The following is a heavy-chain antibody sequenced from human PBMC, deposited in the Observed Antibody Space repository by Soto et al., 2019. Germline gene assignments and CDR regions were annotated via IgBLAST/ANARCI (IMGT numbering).Heavy chain of an antibody. CDR1: GGSISSYY. Sequence: QVQLQESGPGLVKPSETLSLTCTVSGGSISSYYWSWIRQPPGKGLEWIGYIYYSGSTNYNPSLNSRVTISVATSKNQFSLKLSFVTAADTAVYYSASRYGGTFDYWGQGTLVTVSS. CDR3: ASRYGGTFDY. CDR2: IYYSGST. V-gene: IGHV4-59*08. J-gene: IGHJ4*02. D-gene: IGHD2-15*01.